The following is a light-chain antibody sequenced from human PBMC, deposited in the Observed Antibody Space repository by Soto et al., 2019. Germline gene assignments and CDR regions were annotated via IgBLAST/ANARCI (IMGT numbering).Light chain of an antibody. CDR3: QQYYSSPDT. V-gene: IGKV4-1*01. J-gene: IGKJ1*01. Sequence: DIVMTQSPDSLAVSLGERATINCKSSQSVLYSSNNKNCLAWYQQKPGQPPKLLIYWASTRESGVPDRFSGRGSGTDFTLTISSLQAEDVAVYYCQQYYSSPDTFGQGTKVEIK. CDR2: WAS. CDR1: QSVLYSSNNKNC.